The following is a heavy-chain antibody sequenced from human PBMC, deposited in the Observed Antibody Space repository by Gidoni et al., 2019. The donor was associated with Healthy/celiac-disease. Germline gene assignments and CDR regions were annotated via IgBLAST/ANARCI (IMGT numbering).Heavy chain of an antibody. Sequence: EVQLLESGGGLVQPGGSLRLSCAASGFPFSSYAMSLVRQAPGKGLEWVAAISGSGGSTYYADSVKGRFTISRDNSKNTLYLQMNSLRAEDTAVYYCAKDGIAARLTLFDYWGQGTLVTVSS. CDR1: GFPFSSYA. V-gene: IGHV3-23*01. J-gene: IGHJ4*02. CDR2: ISGSGGST. D-gene: IGHD6-6*01. CDR3: AKDGIAARLTLFDY.